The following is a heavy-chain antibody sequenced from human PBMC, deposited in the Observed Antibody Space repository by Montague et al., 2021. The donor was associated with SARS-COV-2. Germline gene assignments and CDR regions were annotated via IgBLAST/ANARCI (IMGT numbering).Heavy chain of an antibody. D-gene: IGHD2-8*01. V-gene: IGHV4-59*01. J-gene: IGHJ6*02. CDR1: GXSISGYY. CDR3: ARLLTSCTNGVCRTYYYYAMDV. Sequence: SETLSLTCTVSGXSISGYYWSWIRQPPGKGLEWIGYIYYSGSTKYNPFLESRVTVSVDRSKNQVSLKLSSVTAADTAVYYCARLLTSCTNGVCRTYYYYAMDVWGQGTTVTVSS. CDR2: IYYSGST.